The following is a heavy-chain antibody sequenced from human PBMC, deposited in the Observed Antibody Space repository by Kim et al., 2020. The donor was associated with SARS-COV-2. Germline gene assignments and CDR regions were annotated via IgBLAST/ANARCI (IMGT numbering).Heavy chain of an antibody. CDR3: VRHNYGFMFDT. CDR1: GDSITSGRW. J-gene: IGHJ5*02. Sequence: SETLSLTCSISGDSITSGRWWSWVRQPPGQGLEWIGEVFHTGGATYSPSLKSRVTMSPDPSKNQFSLTLRSVTAADTAVYYCVRHNYGFMFDTWGLGVPVTVSS. V-gene: IGHV4-4*02. CDR2: VFHTGGA. D-gene: IGHD3-16*01.